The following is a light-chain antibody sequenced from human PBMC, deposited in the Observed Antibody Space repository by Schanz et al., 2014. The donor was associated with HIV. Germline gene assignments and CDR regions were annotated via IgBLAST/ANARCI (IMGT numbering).Light chain of an antibody. V-gene: IGLV1-44*01. J-gene: IGLJ2*01. CDR1: SSDIGSNT. CDR2: DNN. Sequence: QSVLTQPPSASGTPGQRVTISCSGSSSDIGSNTVNWYQQLPGTAPQLLIYDNNKRPSGIPDRFSGSKSGTSASLAISGLQSEDEADYYCAAWDDRSYVVFGGGTKLTVL. CDR3: AAWDDRSYVV.